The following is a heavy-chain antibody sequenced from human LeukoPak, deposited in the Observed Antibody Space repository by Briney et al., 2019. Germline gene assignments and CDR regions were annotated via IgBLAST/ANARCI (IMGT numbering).Heavy chain of an antibody. CDR1: GGSFSGYY. CDR2: INHSGST. CDR3: AGRSSGSCYYY. V-gene: IGHV4-34*01. J-gene: IGHJ4*02. Sequence: SETLSLTCAVYGGSFSGYYWSWIRQPPGKGLEWIGEINHSGSTNYNPSLKSRVTISVDTSKNQFSLKLSSVTAADTAVYYCAGRSSGSCYYYWGQGTLVTVSS. D-gene: IGHD1-26*01.